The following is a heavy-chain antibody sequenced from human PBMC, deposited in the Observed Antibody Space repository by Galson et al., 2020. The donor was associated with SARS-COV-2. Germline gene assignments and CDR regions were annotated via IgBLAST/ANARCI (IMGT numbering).Heavy chain of an antibody. Sequence: SETLSLTCAVYGGSFSGYYWSWTRQPPGKGLEWIEEINPSGSTNDNPSLKSRVTISVDTSKKQFSLKLRSVTAADAAVYYCARGILGGSYAHWGQGTLVTVSS. V-gene: IGHV4-34*01. J-gene: IGHJ4*02. CDR2: INPSGST. CDR1: GGSFSGYY. CDR3: ARGILGGSYAH. D-gene: IGHD1-26*01.